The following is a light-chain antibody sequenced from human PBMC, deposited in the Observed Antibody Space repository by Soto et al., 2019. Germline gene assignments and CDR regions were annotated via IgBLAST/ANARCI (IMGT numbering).Light chain of an antibody. CDR1: QSVSSN. V-gene: IGKV3-15*01. Sequence: EIVMTQSPATLSVSPGEGATLSCRASQSVSSNLAWYQQKPGQAPRLLIYGASTRATGIPARFSGSGSGTEFTLTISRLEHEDFAVYYCQQYGSSSTFGQGTRLEIK. CDR2: GAS. CDR3: QQYGSSST. J-gene: IGKJ5*01.